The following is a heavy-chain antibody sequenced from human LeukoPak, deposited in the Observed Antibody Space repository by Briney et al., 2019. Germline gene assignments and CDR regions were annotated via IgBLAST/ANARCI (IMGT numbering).Heavy chain of an antibody. CDR1: GYTFGDYG. Sequence: GSLRLSCAASGYTFGDYGMSWVRQVPGKGLEWVSGTNRRGDITGYVDFVKGRFTISRDNAKNSLYLQMNSLRVEDTALYHCARKGLGGELGGFDSWGQGTLVTVSS. J-gene: IGHJ4*02. CDR3: ARKGLGGELGGFDS. V-gene: IGHV3-20*01. D-gene: IGHD1-7*01. CDR2: TNRRGDIT.